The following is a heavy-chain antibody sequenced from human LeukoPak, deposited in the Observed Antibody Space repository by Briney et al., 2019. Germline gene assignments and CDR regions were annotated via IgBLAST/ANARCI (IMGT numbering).Heavy chain of an antibody. Sequence: GGSLRLSCAASGFTFSSYSMNWVRQAPGKGLEWVSSISSSSSYIYYADSVKGRFTISRDNAKNSLYLQMNSLRAEDTAVYYCARDCTNGVCPEYWGQGTLVTVSS. V-gene: IGHV3-21*01. CDR2: ISSSSSYI. D-gene: IGHD2-8*01. J-gene: IGHJ4*02. CDR1: GFTFSSYS. CDR3: ARDCTNGVCPEY.